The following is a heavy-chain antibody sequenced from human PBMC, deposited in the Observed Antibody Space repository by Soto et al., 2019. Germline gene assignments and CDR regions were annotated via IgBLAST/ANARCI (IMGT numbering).Heavy chain of an antibody. J-gene: IGHJ5*02. CDR3: AKGPLAAAGTMWFDP. D-gene: IGHD6-13*01. Sequence: PVGSLRLSCAASGFTFSSYAMSWVRQAPGKGLEWVSAISGSGGSTYYADSVKGRFTISRDNSKNTLYLQMNSLRAEDTAVYYCAKGPLAAAGTMWFDPWGQGTLVTVSS. CDR2: ISGSGGST. CDR1: GFTFSSYA. V-gene: IGHV3-23*01.